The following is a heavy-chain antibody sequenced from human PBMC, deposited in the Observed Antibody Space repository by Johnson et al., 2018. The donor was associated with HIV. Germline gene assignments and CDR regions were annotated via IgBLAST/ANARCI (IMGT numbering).Heavy chain of an antibody. CDR1: GFTVSSNY. CDR2: IYSGGST. CDR3: ARAGDYDVLTGSLLRGTFDV. V-gene: IGHV3-53*01. J-gene: IGHJ3*01. D-gene: IGHD3-9*01. Sequence: VQLVESGGGLIQPGGSLRLSCAASGFTVSSNYMSWVRQAPGKGLEWVSVIYSGGSTYYADSVQGRFTISRANSKNTLYLQMNSLRAGDTGVYYCARAGDYDVLTGSLLRGTFDVWGQGTMVTISS.